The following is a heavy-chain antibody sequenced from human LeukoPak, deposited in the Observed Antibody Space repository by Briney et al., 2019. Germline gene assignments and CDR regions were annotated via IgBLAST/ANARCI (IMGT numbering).Heavy chain of an antibody. J-gene: IGHJ5*02. CDR2: IKQDGSEK. Sequence: GGSLTLSCAASGFTFSSYWMSWVRQAPGKGLEWVANIKQDGSEKYYVDSVKGRFTISRHHSKNTLYLKMNSLKAEDPAVYYWARRDYYDSSGYYFNWFDPWGQGTLVTVSS. CDR3: ARRDYYDSSGYYFNWFDP. D-gene: IGHD3-22*01. V-gene: IGHV3-7*01. CDR1: GFTFSSYW.